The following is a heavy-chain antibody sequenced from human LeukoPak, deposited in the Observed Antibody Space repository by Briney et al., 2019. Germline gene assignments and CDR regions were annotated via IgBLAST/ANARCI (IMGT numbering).Heavy chain of an antibody. D-gene: IGHD5-24*01. CDR1: GFTFSSYA. J-gene: IGHJ4*02. CDR2: ISGSGGST. Sequence: GGSLRLSCAASGFTFSSYAMSWVRQAPGKGLEWVSAISGSGGSTYYADSVKGRFTISRDSSKSTLFLQMNGLRAEDTAVYYCAKDPRVGSRVATPCHWGQGTLVTVSS. CDR3: AKDPRVGSRVATPCH. V-gene: IGHV3-23*01.